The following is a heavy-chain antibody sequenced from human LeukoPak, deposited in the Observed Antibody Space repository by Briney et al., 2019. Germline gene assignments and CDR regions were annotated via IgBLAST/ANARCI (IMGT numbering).Heavy chain of an antibody. J-gene: IGHJ6*02. Sequence: SETLSLTCAVYGGSFSGYYWSWIRQPPGEGLEWIGEINHSGSTNYNPSLKSRVTISVDTSKNQFSLKLSSVTAADTAVYYCAREGAGYYYYYGMDVWGQGTTVTVSS. CDR3: AREGAGYYYYYGMDV. CDR1: GGSFSGYY. V-gene: IGHV4-34*01. CDR2: INHSGST.